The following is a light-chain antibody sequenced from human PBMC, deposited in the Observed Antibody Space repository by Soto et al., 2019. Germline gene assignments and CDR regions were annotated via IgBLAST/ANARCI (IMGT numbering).Light chain of an antibody. J-gene: IGKJ2*02. Sequence: EVVLTQSPDTLSLSPGETATLSCRASQSVYRYVAWYQQKLGQAPRLLIYDAYTRATGVAARFTGSGSATDFSLTITSLEHEDFAVYYCQQRAKWPSTFGPGTKVE. CDR3: QQRAKWPST. V-gene: IGKV3-11*01. CDR1: QSVYRY. CDR2: DAY.